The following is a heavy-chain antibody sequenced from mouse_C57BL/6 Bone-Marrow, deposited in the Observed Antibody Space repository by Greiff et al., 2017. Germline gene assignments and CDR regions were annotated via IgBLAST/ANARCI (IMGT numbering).Heavy chain of an antibody. J-gene: IGHJ2*01. V-gene: IGHV1-55*01. CDR2: IYPGSGST. Sequence: QVQLQQSGAELVKPGASVKMSCKASGYTFTSYWITWVKQRPGQGLEWIGDIYPGSGSTNYNEKFKSKATLTVDTSSSTAYMQLSSLTSEDSAVYYCARAGYDYGPYYCDYWGQGTTLTVSS. CDR3: ARAGYDYGPYYCDY. CDR1: GYTFTSYW. D-gene: IGHD2-4*01.